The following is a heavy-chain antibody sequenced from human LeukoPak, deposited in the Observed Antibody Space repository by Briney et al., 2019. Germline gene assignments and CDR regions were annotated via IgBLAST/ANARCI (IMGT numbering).Heavy chain of an antibody. D-gene: IGHD4-17*01. CDR3: ARDISYGDYYYYYYMNV. V-gene: IGHV1-2*02. Sequence: ASVKVSCKASGYTFTGYYMQWVRQAPGQGLEWMGWINPNSGGPNYAQKFQGRVTMTRDTSISTAYMELSRLRSDDTAVYYCARDISYGDYYYYYYMNVWGKGTTVTVSS. CDR1: GYTFTGYY. CDR2: INPNSGGP. J-gene: IGHJ6*03.